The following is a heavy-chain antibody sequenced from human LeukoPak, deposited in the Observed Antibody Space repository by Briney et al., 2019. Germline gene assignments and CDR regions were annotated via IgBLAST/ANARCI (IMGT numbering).Heavy chain of an antibody. Sequence: PGGSLRLSCAGSGLRLRGDWMTWVRQAPGTGLEWVANVKEDGGEPYYLDSVKGRFTISRDNTKNALYLQMNNLRAEGTAVYFCARPVNRLFLFWGPGTLVTVSS. J-gene: IGHJ4*02. CDR2: VKEDGGEP. V-gene: IGHV3-7*01. D-gene: IGHD2-21*01. CDR3: ARPVNRLFLF. CDR1: GLRLRGDW.